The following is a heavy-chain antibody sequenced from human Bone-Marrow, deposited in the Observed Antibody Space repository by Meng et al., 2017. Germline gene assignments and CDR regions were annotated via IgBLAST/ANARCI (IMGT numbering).Heavy chain of an antibody. CDR2: IYYSGST. CDR1: GGSISSCDYY. D-gene: IGHD4-17*01. CDR3: ASSMTTVTAEIDY. Sequence: QVQLRESGPGLVKPSQTLSLTCTVPGGSISSCDYYWSWIRQPPGKGLEWIGYIYYSGSTYYNPSLKSRVTISVDTSKNQFSLKLSSVTAADTAVYYCASSMTTVTAEIDYWGQGTLVTVSS. J-gene: IGHJ4*02. V-gene: IGHV4-30-4*01.